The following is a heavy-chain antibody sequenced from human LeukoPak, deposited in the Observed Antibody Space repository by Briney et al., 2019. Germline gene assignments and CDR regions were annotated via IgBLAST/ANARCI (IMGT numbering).Heavy chain of an antibody. CDR2: INHSGST. Sequence: SETLSLTCAVYGGSFSGYYWSWIRQPPGKGLEWIGEINHSGSTNYNPSLKSRVTISVDTSKNQFSLKLSSVTAADTAVYYCARRDSSGYYSPAEYFQHWGQGTLVTVSS. CDR3: ARRDSSGYYSPAEYFQH. J-gene: IGHJ1*01. V-gene: IGHV4-34*01. D-gene: IGHD3-22*01. CDR1: GGSFSGYY.